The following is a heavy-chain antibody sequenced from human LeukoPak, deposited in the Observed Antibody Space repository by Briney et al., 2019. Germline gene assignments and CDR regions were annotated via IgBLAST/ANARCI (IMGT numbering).Heavy chain of an antibody. J-gene: IGHJ4*02. D-gene: IGHD2-15*01. V-gene: IGHV3-72*01. CDR3: AKGKVVAATNPLDY. CDR2: TKNRANSYTT. CDR1: GFTFNEHY. Sequence: GGSLRLSCATSGFTFNEHYLGWVRQAPGMGLEWVGRTKNRANSYTTEYAASVKGRFTISRDNSKNSLYLQMNSLRTEDTALYYCAKGKVVAATNPLDYWGQGTLVTVSS.